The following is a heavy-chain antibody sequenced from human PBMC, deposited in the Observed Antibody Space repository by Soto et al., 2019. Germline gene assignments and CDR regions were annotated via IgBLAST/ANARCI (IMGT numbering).Heavy chain of an antibody. D-gene: IGHD3-10*01. J-gene: IGHJ4*02. Sequence: EVQLVESGGGLVQPGGSLRLSCAASGFTVSSNFLIWVRQAPGKGLECVSIIYSGGSTDHADSVKDRFTISRDNSKNTLYLQMNSLRAEDTAVYYCARRHYYGLDWGQGTLFTVSS. CDR1: GFTVSSNF. CDR2: IYSGGST. V-gene: IGHV3-66*04. CDR3: ARRHYYGLD.